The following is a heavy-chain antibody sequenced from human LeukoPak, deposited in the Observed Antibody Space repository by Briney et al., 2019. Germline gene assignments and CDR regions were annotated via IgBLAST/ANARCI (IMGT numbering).Heavy chain of an antibody. D-gene: IGHD1-1*01. CDR3: ARGERLWNWFDP. Sequence: PSETLSLTCTVSGGSISSGGYYWSWIRQHPGKGLEWIGYIYYSGSTNYNPSLKSRVTISVDTSKNQFSLKLSSVTAADTAVYYCARGERLWNWFDPWGQGTLVTVSS. J-gene: IGHJ5*02. V-gene: IGHV4-31*03. CDR1: GGSISSGGYY. CDR2: IYYSGST.